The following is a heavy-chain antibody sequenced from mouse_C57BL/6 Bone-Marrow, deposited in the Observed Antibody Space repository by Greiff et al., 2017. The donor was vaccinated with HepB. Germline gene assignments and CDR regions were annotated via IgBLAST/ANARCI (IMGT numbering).Heavy chain of an antibody. Sequence: VQLQESGPGLVKPSQTVFLTCTVTGISITTGNYRWSWIRQFPGNKLEWIGYIYYSGTITYNPSLTSRTTITRDTPKNQFFLEMNSLTAEDTATYYCAREGNSDWYFDVWGTGTTVTVSS. V-gene: IGHV3-5*01. CDR2: IYYSGTI. D-gene: IGHD2-1*01. CDR1: GISITTGNYR. CDR3: AREGNSDWYFDV. J-gene: IGHJ1*03.